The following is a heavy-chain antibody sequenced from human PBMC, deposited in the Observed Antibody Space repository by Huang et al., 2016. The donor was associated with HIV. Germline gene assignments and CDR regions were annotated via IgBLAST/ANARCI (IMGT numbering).Heavy chain of an antibody. D-gene: IGHD3-16*01. CDR2: INTNVGNQ. J-gene: IGHJ5*02. Sequence: QVQLVQSESELRKPGASVKVSCKAAGYNFAKYGINGVRQGPGQGLEWMRWINTNVGNQTFAQGFDGRFVVSLDASVGTAYLQISSLQAEDTAVYYCARNVREASDFWVRYNWLDPWGQGTLVTVSS. CDR1: GYNFAKYG. V-gene: IGHV7-4-1*02. CDR3: ARNVREASDFWVRYNWLDP.